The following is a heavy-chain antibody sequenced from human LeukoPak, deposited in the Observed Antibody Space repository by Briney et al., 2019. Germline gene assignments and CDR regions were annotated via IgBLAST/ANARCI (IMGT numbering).Heavy chain of an antibody. CDR2: TSHTENT. J-gene: IGHJ5*02. D-gene: IGHD3-10*01. CDR3: ARVCCFFDSGSSPNWFDP. V-gene: IGHV4-34*01. CDR1: GGSLSGYY. Sequence: SETLSLTCAVYGGSLSGYYWSWIRQPPGKGLEWIGETSHTENTNYDPSLKSRVTISVDTSKNEYSLKLRSLTAADTAVYHCARVCCFFDSGSSPNWFDPWGQRTLATVSS.